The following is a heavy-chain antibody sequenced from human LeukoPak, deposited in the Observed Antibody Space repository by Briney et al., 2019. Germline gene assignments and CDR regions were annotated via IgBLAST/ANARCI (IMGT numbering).Heavy chain of an antibody. CDR3: ARDLGYSGGYLGPRFDY. Sequence: GASVKVSCKASGYTFTSYGISWVRQAPGQGLEWMGWISAYNGNTNYAQKLQGRVTMTTDTSTRTAYMELRSLRSDDTAVYYCARDLGYSGGYLGPRFDYWGQGTLVTVSS. J-gene: IGHJ4*02. D-gene: IGHD1-26*01. V-gene: IGHV1-18*01. CDR1: GYTFTSYG. CDR2: ISAYNGNT.